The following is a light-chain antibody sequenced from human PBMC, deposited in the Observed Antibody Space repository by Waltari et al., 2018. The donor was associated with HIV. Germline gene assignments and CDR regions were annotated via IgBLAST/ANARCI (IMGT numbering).Light chain of an antibody. Sequence: EIVMTQSPATLSVSPGERATLSCRASQNIINNLAWYQQNPGQGPRLLIYGASTRATSIPARFSGSGYGTDFTLTINSLQSEDIAGYYCQQYNTWPLSFGGGTKVEIK. CDR2: GAS. CDR3: QQYNTWPLS. CDR1: QNIINN. V-gene: IGKV3-15*01. J-gene: IGKJ4*01.